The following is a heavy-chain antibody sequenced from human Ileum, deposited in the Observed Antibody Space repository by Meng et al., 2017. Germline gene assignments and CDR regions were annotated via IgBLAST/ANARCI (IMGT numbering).Heavy chain of an antibody. D-gene: IGHD1-14*01. CDR3: AKAAAYNLDI. J-gene: IGHJ4*02. CDR2: IFQSGST. V-gene: IGHV4-4*02. Sequence: QVQVQDSGPGLVTPSGTLSLTCAVSCVSSSSAILWGWVRQPPGKGLEWIGEIFQSGSTNYNPSLKSRVSISVDKSKNHLSLSLSSVTAADTAVYYCAKAAAYNLDIWGQGALVTVSS. CDR1: CVSSSSAIL.